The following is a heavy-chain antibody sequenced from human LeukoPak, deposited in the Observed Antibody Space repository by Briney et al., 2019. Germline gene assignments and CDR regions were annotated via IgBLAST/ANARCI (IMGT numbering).Heavy chain of an antibody. V-gene: IGHV2-70*11. CDR1: GFSLSTSGMC. CDR2: IDWGDDK. CDR3: ARMAWEAYDSSGYYIN. D-gene: IGHD3-22*01. Sequence: RESGPALVKPTQTLTLTCTFSGFSLSTSGMCVSWIRQPPGKALEWLARIDWGDDKYYSTSLKTRLTISKDTSKNQVVLTMTNMDPVDTATYYCARMAWEAYDSSGYYINWGQGTLVTVSS. J-gene: IGHJ4*02.